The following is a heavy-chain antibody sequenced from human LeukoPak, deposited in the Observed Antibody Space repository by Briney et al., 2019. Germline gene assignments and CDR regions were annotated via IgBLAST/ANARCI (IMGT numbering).Heavy chain of an antibody. J-gene: IGHJ5*02. D-gene: IGHD6-19*01. CDR3: ARDDPSSGWYGNWFDP. V-gene: IGHV1-69*13. CDR2: IIPIFGTT. Sequence: SVKVSCKASGGTFISYVISWVRQAPGQGLEWMGGIIPIFGTTTYAQKFQGRVTITADESTTTANMELSSLRFEDTAVYYCARDDPSSGWYGNWFDPWGQGTLVTVSS. CDR1: GGTFISYV.